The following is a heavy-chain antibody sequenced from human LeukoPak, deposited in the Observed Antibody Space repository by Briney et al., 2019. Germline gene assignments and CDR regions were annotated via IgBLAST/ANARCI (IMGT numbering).Heavy chain of an antibody. D-gene: IGHD4-17*01. CDR2: IIPIFGTA. CDR3: ARERAEDDYGDYIDAFDI. Sequence: GASVKVSCKASGGTFSSYAISWVRQAPGQGLEWMGGIIPIFGTANYAQKFQGRVTITADESTSTAYMELSSLRSEDTAVYYCARERAEDDYGDYIDAFDIWGQGTMVTVSS. V-gene: IGHV1-69*13. J-gene: IGHJ3*02. CDR1: GGTFSSYA.